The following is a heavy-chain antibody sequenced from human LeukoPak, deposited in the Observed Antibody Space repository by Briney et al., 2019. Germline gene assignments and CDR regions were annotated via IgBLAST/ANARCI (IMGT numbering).Heavy chain of an antibody. V-gene: IGHV3-23*01. CDR1: GFTFSSFA. CDR2: ISGSGGST. J-gene: IGHJ4*02. Sequence: TGGSLRLSCAASGFTFSSFAMNWVRQAPGKGLEWVSAISGSGGSTYYADSVKGRFTISRDNSKNTLYLQVNSLRAEDTAVYYCARGRDGYNFVVDYWGQGTLVTVSS. D-gene: IGHD5-24*01. CDR3: ARGRDGYNFVVDY.